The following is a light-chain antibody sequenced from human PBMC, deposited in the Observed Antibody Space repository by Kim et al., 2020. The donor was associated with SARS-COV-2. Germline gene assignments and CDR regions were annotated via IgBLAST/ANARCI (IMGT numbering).Light chain of an antibody. CDR1: QSLVYSDGNTY. CDR2: RVS. V-gene: IGKV2-30*01. CDR3: MQSAHWPYT. Sequence: QTASISCTASQSLVYSDGNTYVNWFQQRQGQSSRRIISRVSNRDSGVTDRFSGSVSGAVFTLKISSVEVEDIGLYFCMQSAHWPYTFGQGTKLEI. J-gene: IGKJ2*01.